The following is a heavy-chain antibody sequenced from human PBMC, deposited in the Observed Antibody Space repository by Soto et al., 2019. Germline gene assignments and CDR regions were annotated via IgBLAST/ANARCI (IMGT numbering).Heavy chain of an antibody. CDR3: AKLGSSAWSPHYYFDY. J-gene: IGHJ4*02. Sequence: PGGSLRLSCAASGFTFNNYAMGWVRQAPGKGLEWVSAITGNGSDTYYLDSVKGRFTISRDNSKNTLFLQMNSLRAEDTAIYYCAKLGSSAWSPHYYFDYWGQGTLVTVSS. D-gene: IGHD3-10*01. CDR1: GFTFNNYA. V-gene: IGHV3-23*01. CDR2: ITGNGSDT.